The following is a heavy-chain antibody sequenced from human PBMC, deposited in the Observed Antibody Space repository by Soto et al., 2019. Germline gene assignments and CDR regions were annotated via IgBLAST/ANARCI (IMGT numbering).Heavy chain of an antibody. CDR2: ISASGGST. Sequence: EVPLLESGGGLVQPGGSLRLSCAASGFTFTDYAMSWVRQAPGKGLEWVSVISASGGSTYYADSVKGRFTISRDDSTNTTSLQLNSLRAEDTALYFCAKQRVGSSWYRDFDYWGQGTPVTVSS. CDR3: AKQRVGSSWYRDFDY. CDR1: GFTFTDYA. D-gene: IGHD6-13*01. V-gene: IGHV3-23*01. J-gene: IGHJ4*02.